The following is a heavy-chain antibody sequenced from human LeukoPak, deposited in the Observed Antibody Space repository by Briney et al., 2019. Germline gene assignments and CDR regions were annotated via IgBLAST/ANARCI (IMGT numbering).Heavy chain of an antibody. J-gene: IGHJ4*02. CDR1: GGSMSPYH. D-gene: IGHD6-19*01. Sequence: SETLSLTYTVSGGSMSPYHWGWIRQPPGKGLEWTGYIYYSGSTNHNPSLKSRVTISVDTSKNQFSLKLSSVTAADTAIYYCARAVSGRFDYWGQGTLVTVSS. CDR2: IYYSGST. V-gene: IGHV4-59*08. CDR3: ARAVSGRFDY.